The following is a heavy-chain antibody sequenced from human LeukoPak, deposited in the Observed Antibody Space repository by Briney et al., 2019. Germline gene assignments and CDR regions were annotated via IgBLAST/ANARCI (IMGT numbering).Heavy chain of an antibody. Sequence: GGSLRLSCAASGFTFTSYDMSWVRQAPGKGLEWVSSISSSSSYIYYADSVKGRFTISRDNSKNTLYLQMNSLRAEDTAVYYCARKGAPIDYWGQGTLVTVSS. V-gene: IGHV3-21*04. CDR1: GFTFTSYD. J-gene: IGHJ4*02. CDR3: ARKGAPIDY. D-gene: IGHD1-26*01. CDR2: ISSSSSYI.